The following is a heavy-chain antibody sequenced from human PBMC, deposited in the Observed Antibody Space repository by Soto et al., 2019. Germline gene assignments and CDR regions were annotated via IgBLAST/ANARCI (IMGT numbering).Heavy chain of an antibody. CDR1: GYTFTSYA. CDR3: ARDTAVEDCSSTSCYYDEYYYYYGMDV. D-gene: IGHD2-2*01. J-gene: IGHJ6*02. V-gene: IGHV1-18*01. CDR2: ISAYNGNT. Sequence: ASVKVSCKASGYTFTSYAMHWVRQAPGQGLEWMGWISAYNGNTNYAQKFQGRVTITADESTSTAYMELSSLRSEDTAVYYCARDTAVEDCSSTSCYYDEYYYYYGMDVWGQGTTVTVSS.